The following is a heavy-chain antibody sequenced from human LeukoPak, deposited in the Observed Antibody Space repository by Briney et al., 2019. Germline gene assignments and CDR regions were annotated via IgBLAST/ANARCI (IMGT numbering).Heavy chain of an antibody. CDR1: GFSFNTYS. CDR3: ARDLSDYVWGSYRYVDY. V-gene: IGHV3-21*01. D-gene: IGHD3-16*02. J-gene: IGHJ4*02. CDR2: INTGSGYI. Sequence: GGSLRLSCAASGFSFNTYSMNWVRQAPGKGLEWVSSINTGSGYIYYADSVKGRFTISRDNAKSSLFLQMKSLRAEDTAVYYCARDLSDYVWGSYRYVDYWGQGTLVTVSS.